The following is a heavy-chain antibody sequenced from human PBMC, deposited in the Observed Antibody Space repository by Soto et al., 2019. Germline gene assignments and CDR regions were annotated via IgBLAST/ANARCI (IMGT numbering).Heavy chain of an antibody. D-gene: IGHD6-13*01. CDR1: GFTFTSSA. CDR3: ATASGYSSSWDDFDI. Sequence: VASVKVSCKASGFTFTSSAVQWVRQACVQRLEWIGWIVVGSGNTNYAQKFQERVTIARDMYTSTAYMELSSLRSEDTAVYYCATASGYSSSWDDFDIWGQGTMVTVSS. J-gene: IGHJ3*02. CDR2: IVVGSGNT. V-gene: IGHV1-58*01.